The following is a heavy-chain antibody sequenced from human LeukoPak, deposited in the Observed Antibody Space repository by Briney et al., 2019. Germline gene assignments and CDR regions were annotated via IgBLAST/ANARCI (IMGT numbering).Heavy chain of an antibody. Sequence: GESLKISCKGSGYSFSDYWIGWARQMPGEGLEWVGIIFPGDSDTRYSPSFQGQVTISADKSISTAYLQWSSLKASDTAMYYCARQYCSGGSCYSLADYWGQGTLVTVSS. CDR1: GYSFSDYW. CDR3: ARQYCSGGSCYSLADY. D-gene: IGHD2-15*01. J-gene: IGHJ4*02. CDR2: IFPGDSDT. V-gene: IGHV5-51*01.